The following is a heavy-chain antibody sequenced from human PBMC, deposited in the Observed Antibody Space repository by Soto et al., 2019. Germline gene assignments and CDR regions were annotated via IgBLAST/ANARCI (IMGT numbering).Heavy chain of an antibody. J-gene: IGHJ4*02. D-gene: IGHD6-19*01. CDR3: ARDGRSGWYEGYYFDY. Sequence: SVKVSCKASGFTFTSSAVQWVRQARGQRLEWIGRIVVGSGNTNYAQKFQERVTITRDMSTSTAYMELSSLRSEDTAVYYCARDGRSGWYEGYYFDYWGQGTLVTVSS. CDR1: GFTFTSSA. CDR2: IVVGSGNT. V-gene: IGHV1-58*01.